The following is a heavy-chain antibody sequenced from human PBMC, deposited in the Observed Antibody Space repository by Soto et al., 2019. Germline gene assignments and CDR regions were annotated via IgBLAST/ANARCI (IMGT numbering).Heavy chain of an antibody. CDR2: ISGYNGNT. V-gene: IGHV1-18*01. J-gene: IGHJ4*02. CDR3: AREALYYESSGLDY. Sequence: QVQLVQSGAEVKKPGASVKVSCKASGYTFTSNGISWVRQAPGQGLEWMGWISGYNGNTNYAQNLQGRVTMTTDTSTSTAYMEQRSLRSDDTDVYYCAREALYYESSGLDYWGQGTLVTVSS. D-gene: IGHD3-22*01. CDR1: GYTFTSNG.